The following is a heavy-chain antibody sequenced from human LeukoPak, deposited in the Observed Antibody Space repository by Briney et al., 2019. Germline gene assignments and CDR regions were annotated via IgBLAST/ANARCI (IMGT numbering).Heavy chain of an antibody. CDR2: ISSSSSCI. V-gene: IGHV3-21*01. J-gene: IGHJ4*02. D-gene: IGHD6-6*01. CDR3: ARAKPYSSSDPFDY. Sequence: PGGSLRLSCAASGFTFSSYSMNWVRQAPGKGLEWVSSISSSSSCIYYADSVKGRFTISRDNAKNSLYLQMNSLRAEDTAVYYCARAKPYSSSDPFDYWGQGTLVTVSS. CDR1: GFTFSSYS.